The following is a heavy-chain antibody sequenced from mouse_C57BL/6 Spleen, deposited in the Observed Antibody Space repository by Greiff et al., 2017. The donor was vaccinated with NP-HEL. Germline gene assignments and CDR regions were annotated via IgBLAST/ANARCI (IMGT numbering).Heavy chain of an antibody. V-gene: IGHV2-5*01. J-gene: IGHJ4*01. CDR3: AKPYYYGSSYDAMDY. CDR2: LWRGGST. CDR1: GFSLTSYG. Sequence: QVQLQQSGPGLVQPSQSLSITCTVSGFSLTSYGVHWVRQSPGKGLEWLGVLWRGGSTDYNAAFMSRLSITKDNSKSQVFFKMNSLQADDTAIYYCAKPYYYGSSYDAMDYWGQGTSVTVSS. D-gene: IGHD1-1*01.